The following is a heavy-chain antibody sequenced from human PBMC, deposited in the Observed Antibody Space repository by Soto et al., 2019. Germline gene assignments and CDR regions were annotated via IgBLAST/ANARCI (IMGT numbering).Heavy chain of an antibody. CDR2: IYYSGST. J-gene: IGHJ6*02. CDR1: GGSISSYY. D-gene: IGHD3-22*01. V-gene: IGHV4-59*01. CDR3: ARSESSGLYYGMGV. Sequence: PSETLSLTCTVSGGSISSYYWSWIRQPPGKGLEWIGYIYYSGSTNYNPSLKSRVTISVDTSKNQFSLKLSSVTAADTAVYYCARSESSGLYYGMGVWGQGTTVTVSS.